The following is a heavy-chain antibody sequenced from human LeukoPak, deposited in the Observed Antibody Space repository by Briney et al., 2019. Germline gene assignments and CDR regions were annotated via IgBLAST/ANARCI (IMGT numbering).Heavy chain of an antibody. CDR1: GYTFTGYY. CDR2: INPNSGGT. D-gene: IGHD3-22*01. CDR3: ARGPYDSSGYYYSPLDPFGY. J-gene: IGHJ4*02. Sequence: ASVKVSCKASGYTFTGYYMHWVRQAPGQGLEWMGWINPNSGGTNYAQKFQGRVTMTRDTSISTAYMELSRLRSDDTAVYYCARGPYDSSGYYYSPLDPFGYWGQGTLVTVSS. V-gene: IGHV1-2*02.